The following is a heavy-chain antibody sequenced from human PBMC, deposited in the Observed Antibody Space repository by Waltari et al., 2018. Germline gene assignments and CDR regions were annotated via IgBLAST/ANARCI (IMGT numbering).Heavy chain of an antibody. D-gene: IGHD1-26*01. Sequence: QVQLQQWGAGLLKPSETLSLTCAVHGGSFSGYYWTWLRQPPGKGVGRIGKNDHKGSTSYKPYLKSRVTRKVDRAKDQCSLELSSMTAADAAVYYCARARIVGATPRQWFDPWGQGTLVTVSS. J-gene: IGHJ5*02. CDR3: ARARIVGATPRQWFDP. CDR1: GGSFSGYY. V-gene: IGHV4-34*01. CDR2: NDHKGST.